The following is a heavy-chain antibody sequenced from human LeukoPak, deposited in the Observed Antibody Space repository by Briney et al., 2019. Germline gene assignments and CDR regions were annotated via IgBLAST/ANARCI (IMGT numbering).Heavy chain of an antibody. J-gene: IGHJ3*02. CDR1: GFFFSNYV. V-gene: IGHV3-23*01. CDR3: ANEYSKGDI. D-gene: IGHD1-26*01. CDR2: ISGSGGNT. Sequence: PGGSLRLSCAASGFFFSNYVMSWVRQAPGKGLEWVSAISGSGGNTYYADSVKGRFTISRDNSKNTLYLQMNRLRAEDAAVYYCANEYSKGDIWGQGTMVTVSS.